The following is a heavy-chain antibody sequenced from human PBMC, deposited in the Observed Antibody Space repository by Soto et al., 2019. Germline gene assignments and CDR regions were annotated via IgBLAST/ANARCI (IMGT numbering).Heavy chain of an antibody. CDR2: IYWNDDK. D-gene: IGHD3-3*01. J-gene: IGHJ4*02. Sequence: SGPTLVNPTQTLTLTCTFSGLSLSTSGVGVGWIRQPPGKALEWLALIYWNDDKRYSPSLKSRLTITKDTSKNQVVLTMTNMDPVDTATYYCAHRAAYYDFWSGVPSFDYWGQGTLVTVSS. CDR1: GLSLSTSGVG. CDR3: AHRAAYYDFWSGVPSFDY. V-gene: IGHV2-5*01.